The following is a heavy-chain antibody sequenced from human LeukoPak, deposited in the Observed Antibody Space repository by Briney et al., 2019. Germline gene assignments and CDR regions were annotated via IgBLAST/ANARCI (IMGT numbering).Heavy chain of an antibody. Sequence: SETLSLTCAVYGGSFSGYYWSWLRQPPGKGLEWIGEINHSGSTNYNPSLKSRVTISVDTSKNQFSLKLSSVTAADTAVYYCARAFTGSGYYYDAFDIWGQGTMVTVSS. J-gene: IGHJ3*02. CDR2: INHSGST. V-gene: IGHV4-34*01. CDR1: GGSFSGYY. D-gene: IGHD3-22*01. CDR3: ARAFTGSGYYYDAFDI.